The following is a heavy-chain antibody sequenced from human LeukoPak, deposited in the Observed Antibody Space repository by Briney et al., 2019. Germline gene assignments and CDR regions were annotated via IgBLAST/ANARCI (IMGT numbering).Heavy chain of an antibody. Sequence: GGSLRLSCAASGFTFTSYAMNWVRQAPGKGLVWVSRIYSDGSSYTADSVKGRFTISRDNAKDTLYLQMNSLRVEDTAVYYCARGGGIYGLWDYWGQGTLVTVSS. CDR1: GFTFTSYA. CDR3: ARGGGIYGLWDY. V-gene: IGHV3-74*03. D-gene: IGHD1-26*01. J-gene: IGHJ4*02. CDR2: IYSDGSSY.